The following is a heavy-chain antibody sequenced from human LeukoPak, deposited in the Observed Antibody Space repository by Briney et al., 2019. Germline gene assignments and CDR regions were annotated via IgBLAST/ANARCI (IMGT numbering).Heavy chain of an antibody. D-gene: IGHD2-8*01. CDR3: ARDNGNAHLSLRRNY. CDR2: ISSSSSTI. Sequence: PGGSLRLSCAASGFTFSSYSMNWVRQAPGKGLEWVSYISSSSSTIYYADSVKGRFTISRDNAKNSLYLQMNSLRAEDTAVYYCARDNGNAHLSLRRNYWGQGTLVTVSS. J-gene: IGHJ4*02. CDR1: GFTFSSYS. V-gene: IGHV3-48*04.